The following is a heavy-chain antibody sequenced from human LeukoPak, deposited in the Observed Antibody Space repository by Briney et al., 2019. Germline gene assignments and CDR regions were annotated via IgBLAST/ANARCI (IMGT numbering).Heavy chain of an antibody. V-gene: IGHV3-23*01. CDR1: GFTFRTYG. D-gene: IGHD3-10*01. CDR2: ISGSGGST. CDR3: AKYYGSGSYYKFDY. Sequence: GGCLRLSCAASGFTFRTYGMSWVRQAPGRGLEWVSAISGSGGSTYYADSVKGRFTISRDNSKNTLYLQMNSLRAEDTAVYYCAKYYGSGSYYKFDYWGQGTLVTISS. J-gene: IGHJ4*02.